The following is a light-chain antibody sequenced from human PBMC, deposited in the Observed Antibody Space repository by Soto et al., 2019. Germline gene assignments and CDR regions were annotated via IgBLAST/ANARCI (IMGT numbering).Light chain of an antibody. CDR1: SSDVGGYDY. CDR2: EVS. Sequence: QSVLTQPPSASGPPGQSVTISCTGTSSDVGGYDYVSWYQQHPGKAPKLMIYEVSKRPSGVPDRFSGSKSGNTASLTVSGLQAEDEADYYCSSYAGSNNVFGTGTKVTVL. J-gene: IGLJ1*01. CDR3: SSYAGSNNV. V-gene: IGLV2-8*01.